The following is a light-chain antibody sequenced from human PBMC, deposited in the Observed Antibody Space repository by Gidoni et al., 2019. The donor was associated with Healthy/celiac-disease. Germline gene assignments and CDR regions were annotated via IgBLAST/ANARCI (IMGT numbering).Light chain of an antibody. J-gene: IGKJ2*01. Sequence: EIVMTQSPATLSVSPGERATLSCRASQSVSGNLAWYQQKPGQAPRLLIYGTSTRAIGIPARFSGSGSGTEFTLTISSLQSEDFAIYYCQQYNNWSYTFXQXTKLEIK. CDR3: QQYNNWSYT. CDR2: GTS. CDR1: QSVSGN. V-gene: IGKV3-15*01.